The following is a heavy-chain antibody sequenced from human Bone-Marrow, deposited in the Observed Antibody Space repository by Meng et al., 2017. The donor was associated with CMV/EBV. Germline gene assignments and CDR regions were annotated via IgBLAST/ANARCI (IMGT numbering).Heavy chain of an antibody. V-gene: IGHV4-34*01. D-gene: IGHD3-3*01. Sequence: SETLSLTCAVYGGSFSGYYWSWIRQPPGKGLEWIGEINHSGSTNYNPSLKSRVTISVDTSKNQFSLKVSSVTAADTAVYYCARSLEWLYYYYYGMDVWGQGPTVTVSS. CDR2: INHSGST. CDR3: ARSLEWLYYYYYGMDV. J-gene: IGHJ6*02. CDR1: GGSFSGYY.